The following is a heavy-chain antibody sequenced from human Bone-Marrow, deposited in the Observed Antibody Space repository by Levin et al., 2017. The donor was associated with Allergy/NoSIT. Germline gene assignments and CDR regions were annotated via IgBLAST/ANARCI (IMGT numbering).Heavy chain of an antibody. V-gene: IGHV4-4*07. Sequence: SETLSLTCTVSGGSINSFYCNWIRQSAGKGLEWIGRIYTSGTTNYNPSLKSRLTLSVDTSKNQFSLKLTSVTAADTAVYYCARDRGFCSDTTCSMDYWGLGTLVTVSS. CDR1: GGSINSFY. CDR2: IYTSGTT. J-gene: IGHJ4*02. CDR3: ARDRGFCSDTTCSMDY. D-gene: IGHD2-2*03.